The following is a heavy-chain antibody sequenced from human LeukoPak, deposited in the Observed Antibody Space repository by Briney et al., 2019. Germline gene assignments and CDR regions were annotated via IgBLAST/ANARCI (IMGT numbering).Heavy chain of an antibody. D-gene: IGHD3-3*01. CDR3: ARDGVLRFLGWLFMGMDV. CDR2: ISSSSSYI. J-gene: IGHJ6*02. CDR1: GFTFSSYS. Sequence: GGSLRLSCAASGFTFSSYSMNWVRQAPGKGLGWVSSISSSSSYIYYADSVKGRFTISRDNAKNSLYLQMNSLRAEDTAVYYCARDGVLRFLGWLFMGMDVWGQGTTVTVSS. V-gene: IGHV3-21*01.